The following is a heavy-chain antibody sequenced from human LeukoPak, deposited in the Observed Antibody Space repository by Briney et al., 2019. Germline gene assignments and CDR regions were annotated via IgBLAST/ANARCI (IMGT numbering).Heavy chain of an antibody. CDR1: GGTFSSYA. D-gene: IGHD2-15*01. Sequence: GASVKVSCKASGGTFSSYAISWVRQAPGQGLEWMGRIIPVLGIANYAQKFQGRVTITADKSTSTAYMELSSLRSEDTAVYYCARGDCSGGSCYWGSDYWGQGTLVTVSS. CDR3: ARGDCSGGSCYWGSDY. CDR2: IIPVLGIA. J-gene: IGHJ4*02. V-gene: IGHV1-69*04.